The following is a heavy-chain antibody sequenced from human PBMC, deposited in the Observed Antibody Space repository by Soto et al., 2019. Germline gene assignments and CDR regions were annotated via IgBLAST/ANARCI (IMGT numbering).Heavy chain of an antibody. CDR2: INHSGST. CDR3: ARGRRGHGYYYYYMDV. J-gene: IGHJ6*03. Sequence: SETLSLTCAVYGGSFSGYYWSWIRQPPGKGLEWIGEINHSGSTNYNPSLKSRVTISVDTSKNQFSLKLSSVTAADTAVYYCARGRRGHGYYYYYMDVWGKGTTVTVSS. CDR1: GGSFSGYY. V-gene: IGHV4-34*01.